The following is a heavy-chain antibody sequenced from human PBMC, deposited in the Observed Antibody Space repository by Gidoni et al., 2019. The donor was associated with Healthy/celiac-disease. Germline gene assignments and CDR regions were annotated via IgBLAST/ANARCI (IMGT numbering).Heavy chain of an antibody. CDR3: AKVSRAGLLWFGESDDFDY. CDR2: ISGSGGST. CDR1: GFTFSSHA. J-gene: IGHJ4*02. D-gene: IGHD3-10*01. Sequence: EVQLLASGGGLVQPGGYLRLSCAASGFTFSSHAMSWVRQAPGKGLEWVSAISGSGGSTYYADSVKGRFTISRDNSKNTLYLQMNSLRAEDTAVYYCAKVSRAGLLWFGESDDFDYWGQGTLVTVSS. V-gene: IGHV3-23*01.